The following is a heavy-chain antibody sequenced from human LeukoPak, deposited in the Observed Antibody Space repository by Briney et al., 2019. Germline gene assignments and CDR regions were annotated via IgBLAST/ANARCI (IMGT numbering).Heavy chain of an antibody. CDR2: INAGGDNT. J-gene: IGHJ4*02. CDR1: GYTFTSYG. V-gene: IGHV1-3*01. CDR3: ARGFGGHFDY. D-gene: IGHD4-23*01. Sequence: GASVKVSCKASGYTFTSYGISWVRQAPGQRPEWMGWINAGGDNTKYSQNFQGRVTIARDTSASTAYMELSSLRSEDTAMYYCARGFGGHFDYWGQGTLVTVSS.